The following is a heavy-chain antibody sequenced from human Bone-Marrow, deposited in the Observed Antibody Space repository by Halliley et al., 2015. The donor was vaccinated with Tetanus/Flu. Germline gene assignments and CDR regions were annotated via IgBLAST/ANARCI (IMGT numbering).Heavy chain of an antibody. CDR3: AKGVVYSSGWSNAFDI. Sequence: SLRLSCAASGFTFSSSAMSWVRQAPGQGLEWVSTISGSDGSTYYADSVKGRFTISRDNSKNTLYLQMNSLRAEDTALYYCAKGVVYSSGWSNAFDIWGQGTMVKVSS. CDR1: GFTFSSSA. V-gene: IGHV3-23*01. J-gene: IGHJ3*02. D-gene: IGHD6-19*01. CDR2: ISGSDGST.